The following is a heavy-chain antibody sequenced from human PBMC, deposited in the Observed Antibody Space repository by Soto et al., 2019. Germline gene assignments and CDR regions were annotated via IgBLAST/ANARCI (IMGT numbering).Heavy chain of an antibody. CDR1: GYTFTSYG. CDR3: ARGPYSSSWSYYYYYMEV. Sequence: ASVKVSCKASGYTFTSYGISCVRQAPGQGLEWMGWISAYNGNTNYAQKLQGRVTMTTDTSTSTAYMELRSLRSEDTAVYYCARGPYSSSWSYYYYYMEVWGKGTTVTVSS. D-gene: IGHD6-13*01. J-gene: IGHJ6*03. CDR2: ISAYNGNT. V-gene: IGHV1-18*01.